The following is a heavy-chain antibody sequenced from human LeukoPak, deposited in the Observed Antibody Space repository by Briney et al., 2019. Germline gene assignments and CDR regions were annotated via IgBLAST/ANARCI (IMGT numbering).Heavy chain of an antibody. J-gene: IGHJ6*03. D-gene: IGHD3-10*01. Sequence: GASVKVSCKASGYTFTSYGISWVRQAPGQGLEWMGWISAYNGNTNYAQKLQGRVTMTTDTSISTAYMELSRLRSDDTAVYYCARDLLWFGELSDFYYYYYMDVWGKGTTVTISS. CDR3: ARDLLWFGELSDFYYYYYMDV. CDR1: GYTFTSYG. CDR2: ISAYNGNT. V-gene: IGHV1-18*01.